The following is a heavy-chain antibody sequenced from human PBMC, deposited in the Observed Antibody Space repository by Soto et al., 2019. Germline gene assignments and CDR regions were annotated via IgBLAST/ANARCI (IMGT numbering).Heavy chain of an antibody. J-gene: IGHJ6*02. V-gene: IGHV3-13*05. CDR1: GFTFSSYD. CDR3: ARGLPGKKWLVRVLYYYYGMDV. D-gene: IGHD6-19*01. CDR2: IGTAGDP. Sequence: GGSLRLSCAASGFTFSSYDMHWVRQATGKGLEWVSAIGTAGDPYYPGSVKGRFTISRENAKNSLYLQMNSLRAGDTAVYYCARGLPGKKWLVRVLYYYYGMDVWGQGTTVTVSS.